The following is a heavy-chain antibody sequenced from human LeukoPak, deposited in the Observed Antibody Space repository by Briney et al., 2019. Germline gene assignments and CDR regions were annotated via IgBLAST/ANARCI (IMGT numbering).Heavy chain of an antibody. D-gene: IGHD5-18*01. V-gene: IGHV3-23*01. CDR3: AKERLRVDRAMVRSYYFVN. CDR2: ITGNGATT. CDR1: GFSFISSA. Sequence: PGESLRLSCAGSGFSFISSAMSWVRQTPGKGLEWVSSITGNGATTYYSDSVKGRFTISRDNSRNTLCLQMSSLRVEDTAVYYCAKERLRVDRAMVRSYYFVNWGQGTLVTVSS. J-gene: IGHJ4*02.